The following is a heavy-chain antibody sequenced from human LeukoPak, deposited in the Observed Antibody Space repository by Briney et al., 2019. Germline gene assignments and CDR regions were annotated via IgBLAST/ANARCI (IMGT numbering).Heavy chain of an antibody. J-gene: IGHJ4*02. D-gene: IGHD2-21*02. Sequence: SQTLSLTCTVSGGSISSGGYYWSWIRRHPGKGLEWIGYIYYSGSTYYNPSLKSRVTISVDTSKNQFSLKLSSVTAADTAVYYCACGGDPSPWDYWGQGTLVTVSS. CDR2: IYYSGST. CDR1: GGSISSGGYY. CDR3: ACGGDPSPWDY. V-gene: IGHV4-31*03.